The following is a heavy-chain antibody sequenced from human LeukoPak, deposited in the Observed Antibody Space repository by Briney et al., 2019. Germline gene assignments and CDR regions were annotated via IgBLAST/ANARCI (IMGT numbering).Heavy chain of an antibody. CDR1: RGSTSTYY. CDR3: ARGLFIAAAGKGNFDY. Sequence: SETLSLTCTVSRGSTSTYYWSWIRQPAGKGLEWIGRIYPSGNTNFNPSLMSRVTMSIDTSKNQFSLKLSSVTAADTAIYYCARGLFIAAAGKGNFDYWGQGTLVTVSS. J-gene: IGHJ4*02. CDR2: IYPSGNT. V-gene: IGHV4-4*07. D-gene: IGHD6-13*01.